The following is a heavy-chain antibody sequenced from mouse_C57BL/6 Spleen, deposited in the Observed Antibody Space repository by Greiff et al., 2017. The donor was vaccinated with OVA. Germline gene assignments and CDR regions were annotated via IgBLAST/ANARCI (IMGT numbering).Heavy chain of an antibody. CDR1: GYTFTGYE. CDR3: TRDGDGDGFAY. Sequence: VQLVESGAELVRPGASVTLSCKASGYTFTGYEMHWVKQTPGQGLEWIGDIYPGSGDTDYNQKFKGKAILTADKSSSTAYMQRRSLTSEDSAVYDCTRDGDGDGFAYWGKGTTVTVST. J-gene: IGHJ1*03. CDR2: IYPGSGDT. D-gene: IGHD1-2*01. V-gene: IGHV1-15*01.